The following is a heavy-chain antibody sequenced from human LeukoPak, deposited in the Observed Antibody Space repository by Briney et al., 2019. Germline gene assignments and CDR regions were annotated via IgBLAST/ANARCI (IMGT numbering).Heavy chain of an antibody. CDR2: IRSKAYGCTT. Sequence: GRSLRLSCTASGFTFGDYAMSWVRQAPGKGVEWVDFIRSKAYGCTTEYAASVKGRFTISRDDSKSIAYLQMNSLKTEDTAVYYCTRSDCSSTSCYYSSSSDYWGQGTLVTVSS. V-gene: IGHV3-49*04. CDR3: TRSDCSSTSCYYSSSSDY. CDR1: GFTFGDYA. D-gene: IGHD2-2*01. J-gene: IGHJ4*02.